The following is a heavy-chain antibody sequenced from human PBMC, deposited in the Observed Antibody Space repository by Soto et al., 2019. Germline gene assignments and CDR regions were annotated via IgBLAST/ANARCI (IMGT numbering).Heavy chain of an antibody. V-gene: IGHV3-33*05. D-gene: IGHD3-16*01. J-gene: IGHJ4*02. CDR1: GFIDSSYG. CDR3: ATDGGDFDY. Sequence: QVQLVESGGGVVQPGRSLRLSCATSGFIDSSYGIHWLRQAPGKGLEWLAIISHDGNKKYYADSVKGRFTISRDNSKNTVYLQMDSLRVEDTAVYYCATDGGDFDYWGQGTLVTVSS. CDR2: ISHDGNKK.